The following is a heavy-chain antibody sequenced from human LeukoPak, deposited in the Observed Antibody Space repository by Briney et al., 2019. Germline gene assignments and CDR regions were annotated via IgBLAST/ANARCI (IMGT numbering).Heavy chain of an antibody. CDR3: ARDGHPYNWNDFDC. V-gene: IGHV1-2*02. J-gene: IGHJ4*01. D-gene: IGHD1-1*01. CDR1: GYTFTGYY. Sequence: ASVTVSCKASGYTFTGYYMHWVRQAPGQGLEWMGWVNPNTGGTYYAQKFQGRVTMTRDTSISTAYMELRRLKPDDTAVYYCARDGHPYNWNDFDCWGQGTLVTVSS. CDR2: VNPNTGGT.